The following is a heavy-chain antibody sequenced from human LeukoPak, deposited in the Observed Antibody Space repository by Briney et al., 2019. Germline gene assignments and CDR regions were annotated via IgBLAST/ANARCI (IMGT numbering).Heavy chain of an antibody. J-gene: IGHJ5*02. CDR1: GFTFNDYY. Sequence: GGSLRLSCAASGFTFNDYYMSWIRQAPGNGLEWLSYINIGGTNTHYADSVKGRFTISRDNAKKSLYLEMNNLRAEDTAVYYCATDGAGFDTWGQGVLVTVSS. V-gene: IGHV3-11*01. CDR3: ATDGAGFDT. CDR2: INIGGTNT.